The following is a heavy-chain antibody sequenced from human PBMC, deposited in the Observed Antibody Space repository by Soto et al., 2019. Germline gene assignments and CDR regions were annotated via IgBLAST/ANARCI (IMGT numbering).Heavy chain of an antibody. V-gene: IGHV4-31*03. D-gene: IGHD4-17*01. CDR1: GGSISTGGYY. J-gene: IGHJ3*02. CDR3: ATVRWELHDAFDI. Sequence: QVQLQESGPGLVKPSQTLSLTCTVSGGSISTGGYYWSWIRQHPGRGLEWIGYIYHSGMTFSNPSLQRRVAISIDTAKNKFSLKLSSVTAADTAGYYCATVRWELHDAFDIWGQGTMVSVSS. CDR2: IYHSGMT.